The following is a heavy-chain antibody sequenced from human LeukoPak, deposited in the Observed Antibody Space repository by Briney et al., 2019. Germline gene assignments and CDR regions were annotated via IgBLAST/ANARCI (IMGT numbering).Heavy chain of an antibody. CDR1: GFTSANYA. V-gene: IGHV3-23*01. Sequence: GWSLRLSCTASGFTSANYAVSWVRQAPGKGLEWVSAITGSGGYTYYADSVKGRFTISRDDSKNTLYLQMNSLRAEDTAVYYCAKENSGKYPDYWGQGTLVTVSS. CDR3: AKENSGKYPDY. D-gene: IGHD1-26*01. CDR2: ITGSGGYT. J-gene: IGHJ4*02.